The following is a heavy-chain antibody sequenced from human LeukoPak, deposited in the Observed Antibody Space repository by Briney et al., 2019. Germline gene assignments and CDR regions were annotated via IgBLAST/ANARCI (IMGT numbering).Heavy chain of an antibody. D-gene: IGHD2-15*01. V-gene: IGHV3-9*03. CDR3: AKGGAYYYYYYMDV. CDR1: GFTFDDYA. Sequence: GRSLRLSCAASGFTFDDYAMHWVRQAPGKGLEWVSGISCNSSTRCYADSVKGRFTISRDNAKNSLYLQMNSLRAEDMALYYCAKGGAYYYYYYMDVWGKGTTVTVSS. CDR2: ISCNSSTR. J-gene: IGHJ6*03.